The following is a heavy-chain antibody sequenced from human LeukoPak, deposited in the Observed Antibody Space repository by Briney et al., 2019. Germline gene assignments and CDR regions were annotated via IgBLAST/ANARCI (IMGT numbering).Heavy chain of an antibody. Sequence: PSETLSLTCTASGGSISSSSYSWGWIRQPPGKGLEWTGSIYYTGRTYYNPSLKSRVTISVDTSKNQFSLKLSSVTAADTAVYYCAQSLGSSNWIGNWFDPWGQGTLVTVSS. CDR3: AQSLGSSNWIGNWFDP. CDR1: GGSISSSSYS. V-gene: IGHV4-39*01. CDR2: IYYTGRT. D-gene: IGHD6-13*01. J-gene: IGHJ5*02.